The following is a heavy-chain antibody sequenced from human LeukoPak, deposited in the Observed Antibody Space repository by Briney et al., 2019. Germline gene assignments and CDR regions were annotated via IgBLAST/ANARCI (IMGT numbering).Heavy chain of an antibody. Sequence: SQTLSLTCTVSGGSISSGGYYWSWIRQPPGKGLEWIGYIYHSGSTYYNPSLKSRVTISVDRSKNQFSLKLSSVTAADTAVYYCARVPPPGGGSDYWGQGTLVTVSS. D-gene: IGHD2-15*01. V-gene: IGHV4-30-2*01. CDR1: GGSISSGGYY. CDR2: IYHSGST. CDR3: ARVPPPGGGSDY. J-gene: IGHJ4*02.